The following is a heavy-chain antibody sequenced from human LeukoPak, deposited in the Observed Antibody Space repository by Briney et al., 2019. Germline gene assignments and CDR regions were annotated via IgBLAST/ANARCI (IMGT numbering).Heavy chain of an antibody. Sequence: SETLSLTCTVSGGSISNGSYYWSWIRQPAGKGLEWIGRIYTSGSTNYNPSLKSRVTISVDTSKNQFSLKLSSVTAADTAVYYCARAFGYSSSGVGYWGQGTLVTVSS. D-gene: IGHD6-13*01. CDR1: GGSISNGSYY. CDR3: ARAFGYSSSGVGY. J-gene: IGHJ4*02. V-gene: IGHV4-61*02. CDR2: IYTSGST.